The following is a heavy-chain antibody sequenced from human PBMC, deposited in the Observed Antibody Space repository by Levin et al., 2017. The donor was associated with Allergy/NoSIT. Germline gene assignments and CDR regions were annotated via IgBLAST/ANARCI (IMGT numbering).Heavy chain of an antibody. CDR2: ISSSSSYI. D-gene: IGHD3-16*02. CDR1: GFTFSSYS. V-gene: IGHV3-21*01. J-gene: IGHJ4*02. CDR3: ARVGGEVSSCDY. Sequence: ETLSLTCAASGFTFSSYSMNWVRQAPGKGLEWVSSISSSSSYIYYADSVKGRFTISRDNVKNSLYLQMNSLRAEDTAVYYCARVGGEVSSCDYWGQGTLVTVSS.